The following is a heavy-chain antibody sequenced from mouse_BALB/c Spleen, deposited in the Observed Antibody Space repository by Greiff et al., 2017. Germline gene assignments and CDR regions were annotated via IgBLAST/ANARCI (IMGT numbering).Heavy chain of an antibody. CDR2: INSNGGST. CDR1: GFTFSSYY. D-gene: IGHD1-2*01. CDR3: ARQNSHYYGDYFDY. Sequence: EVKLVESGGGLVKPGGSLKLSCAASGFTFSSYYMSWVRQTPEKRLELVAAINSNGGSTYYPDTVKGRFTISRDNAKNTLYLQMSSLKSEDTALYYCARQNSHYYGDYFDYWGQGTTLTVSS. J-gene: IGHJ2*01. V-gene: IGHV5-6-2*01.